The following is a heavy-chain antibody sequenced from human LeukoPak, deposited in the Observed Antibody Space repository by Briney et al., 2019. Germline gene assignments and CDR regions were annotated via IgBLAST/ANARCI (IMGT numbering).Heavy chain of an antibody. CDR2: ISGSGGST. CDR3: AKDEVDNSWYPDY. D-gene: IGHD6-13*01. V-gene: IGHV3-23*01. J-gene: IGHJ4*02. Sequence: PGGSLRLSCAASGFTFSSYAMSWVRQAPGKGLEWVSGISGSGGSTYYADSVKGRFTISRDNSKNTLYLQMNSLRAEDAAVYYCAKDEVDNSWYPDYWGQGTLVTVSS. CDR1: GFTFSSYA.